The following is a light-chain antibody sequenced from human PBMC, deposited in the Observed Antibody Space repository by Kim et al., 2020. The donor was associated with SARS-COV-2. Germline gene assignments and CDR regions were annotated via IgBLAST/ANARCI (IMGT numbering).Light chain of an antibody. Sequence: SPGERATRSCKTSQSVGGNYLSWYRQKPGQAPRLLIYAASSRATDIPDRFSGSGSGTDFTLTISRLEPEDFAVYYCQQYGNSPRTFGQGTKVDIK. CDR3: QQYGNSPRT. J-gene: IGKJ1*01. V-gene: IGKV3-20*01. CDR1: QSVGGNY. CDR2: AAS.